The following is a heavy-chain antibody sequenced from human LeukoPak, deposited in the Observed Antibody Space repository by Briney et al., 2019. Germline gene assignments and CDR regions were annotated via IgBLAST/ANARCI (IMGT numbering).Heavy chain of an antibody. J-gene: IGHJ4*02. V-gene: IGHV3-66*02. CDR2: IYSGGST. CDR1: GFTVSSNY. D-gene: IGHD6-19*01. CDR3: ARDSAVAGLFDY. Sequence: GGSLRLSCAASGFTVSSNYMSWVRQAPGKGLEWVSVIYSGGSTYYADSVKGRFTISRDNSKNTLYLQMNSLGAEDTAVYYCARDSAVAGLFDYWGQGTPVTVSS.